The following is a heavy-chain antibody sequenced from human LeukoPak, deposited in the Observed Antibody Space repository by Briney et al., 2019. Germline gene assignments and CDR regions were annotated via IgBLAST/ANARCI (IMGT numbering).Heavy chain of an antibody. CDR2: MNPDSGNT. CDR1: GYAFTIYD. J-gene: IGHJ4*02. Sequence: ASVKVSCKASGYAFTIYDINWVRQATGHGLEWMGWMNPDSGNTGFAQKFQGRVTMTRNTSITIAYMELSSLRFEDTAVYYCAVHLPGDYLDRWGQGTLVTVSS. V-gene: IGHV1-8*01. CDR3: AVHLPGDYLDR.